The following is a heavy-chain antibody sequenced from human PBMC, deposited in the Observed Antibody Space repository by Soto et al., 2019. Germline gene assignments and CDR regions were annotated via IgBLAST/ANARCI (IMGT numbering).Heavy chain of an antibody. V-gene: IGHV4-59*01. D-gene: IGHD3-10*01. CDR3: ARGYGSGSYLV. CDR2: IYYSGST. J-gene: IGHJ4*02. CDR1: GGSISSYY. Sequence: SETLSLTCTVSGGSISSYYWSWIRQPPGKGLEWIGYIYYSGSTNYNPSLKSRVTISVDTSKNQFSLKLSSVTAADTAVYYCARGYGSGSYLVWGQGTLVTVSS.